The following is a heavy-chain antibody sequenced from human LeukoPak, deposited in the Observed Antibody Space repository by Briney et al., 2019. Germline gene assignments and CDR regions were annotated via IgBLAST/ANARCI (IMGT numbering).Heavy chain of an antibody. D-gene: IGHD1-26*01. Sequence: SETLSLTCTVSGGSFSSYYWTWIRQPAGKERKWFGGIYNSGTTNYSPSLESRVTMSLATSKNRFSLSLSSVTAADTAVYYCARDRLGATGHWRIDVWGRGTLVTVSS. V-gene: IGHV4-4*07. J-gene: IGHJ2*01. CDR2: IYNSGTT. CDR3: ARDRLGATGHWRIDV. CDR1: GGSFSSYY.